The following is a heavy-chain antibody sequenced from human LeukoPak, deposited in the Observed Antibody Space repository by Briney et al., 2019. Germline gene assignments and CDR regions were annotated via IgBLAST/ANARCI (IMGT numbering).Heavy chain of an antibody. CDR2: IYPGDSDT. CDR1: GYCFTSYW. V-gene: IGHV5-51*01. CDR3: ARIKDIVVVPAAGGDAFDI. Sequence: GGSLQISCKGSGYCFTSYWIGWVRQLPGKGLEWMGIIYPGDSDTRYSPSFQGQVTISADKSISTAYLQWSSLKASDTAMYYCARIKDIVVVPAAGGDAFDIWGQGTMVTVSS. D-gene: IGHD2-2*01. J-gene: IGHJ3*02.